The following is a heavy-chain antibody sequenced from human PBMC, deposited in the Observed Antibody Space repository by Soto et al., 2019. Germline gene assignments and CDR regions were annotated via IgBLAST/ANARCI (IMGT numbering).Heavy chain of an antibody. V-gene: IGHV1-69*13. CDR1: GGTFSSYA. D-gene: IGHD3-10*01. CDR2: IIPIFGTA. J-gene: IGHJ4*02. Sequence: SVKVSCKASGGTFSSYAISWVRQAPGQGLEWMGGIIPIFGTANYAQKFQGRVTITADESTSTAYMELSSLRSEGTAVYYCARDREEGADSGSRAPFANWGKEPLFPVPS. CDR3: ARDREEGADSGSRAPFAN.